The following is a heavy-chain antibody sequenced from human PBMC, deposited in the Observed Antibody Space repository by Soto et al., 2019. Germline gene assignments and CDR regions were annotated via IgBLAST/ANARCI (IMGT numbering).Heavy chain of an antibody. J-gene: IGHJ3*02. CDR2: IYYSGST. D-gene: IGHD6-13*01. CDR3: ESPTPYSSSWYDAFDI. Sequence: QVQLQESGPGLVKPSQTLSLTCTVSGGSISSGGYYWSWIRQHPGKGLEWIGYIYYSGSTYYNPSLKSRVTISVDTSKNQFSLKLSSVTAADTAVYYCESPTPYSSSWYDAFDIWGQGTMVTVSS. CDR1: GGSISSGGYY. V-gene: IGHV4-31*03.